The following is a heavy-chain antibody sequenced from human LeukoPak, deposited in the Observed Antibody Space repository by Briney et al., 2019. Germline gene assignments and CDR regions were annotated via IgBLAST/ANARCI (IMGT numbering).Heavy chain of an antibody. CDR2: IYYSGST. CDR3: ARLTIFGVAIDY. V-gene: IGHV4-61*01. CDR1: GGSVSSGNYY. J-gene: IGHJ4*02. Sequence: SETLSLTCTVSGGSVSSGNYYWSWIRQPPGKGLEWIGYIYYSGSTNYNPSLKSRVTISVDTSKNQFSLKLSSVTAADTAVYYCARLTIFGVAIDYWGQGTLVTVSS. D-gene: IGHD3-3*01.